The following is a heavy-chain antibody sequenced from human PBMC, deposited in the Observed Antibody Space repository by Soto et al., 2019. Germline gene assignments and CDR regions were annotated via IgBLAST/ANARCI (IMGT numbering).Heavy chain of an antibody. CDR1: GASISSYY. V-gene: IGHV4-59*08. CDR3: ARHTANRALDY. Sequence: SETLSLTCSVSGASISSYYWSWIRQPPGKGLEWIGYIYYSGSAHYNPSLMSRVTISVDTSKNQFSLKLSSVTAADTAVYYCARHTANRALDYWDQGTLVTSPQ. J-gene: IGHJ4*02. CDR2: IYYSGSA.